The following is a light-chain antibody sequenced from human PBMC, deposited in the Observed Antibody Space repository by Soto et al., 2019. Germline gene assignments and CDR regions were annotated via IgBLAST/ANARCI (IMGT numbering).Light chain of an antibody. CDR1: ESVSSK. Sequence: EIVMTQSPATLSVAPGERATLSCRASESVSSKVVWYQQKPGQAPRLLIHDASTRATGIPARFSGGGSGTEFILTISSVESEDFAIYYCQQHNDWPTFGQGTRVEI. J-gene: IGKJ5*01. V-gene: IGKV3-15*01. CDR3: QQHNDWPT. CDR2: DAS.